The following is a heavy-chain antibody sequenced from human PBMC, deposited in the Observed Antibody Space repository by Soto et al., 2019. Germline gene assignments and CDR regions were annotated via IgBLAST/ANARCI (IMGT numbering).Heavy chain of an antibody. CDR3: ATLASSWGYAFDI. CDR1: GGTFSSYT. V-gene: IGHV1-69*02. Sequence: SVKVSCKASGGTFSSYTISWVRQAPGQGLEWMGRIIPILGIAIYAQKFQGRVTMTEDTSTDTAYMELSSLRSEDTAVYCFATLASSWGYAFDIWAKGQWSPSPQ. CDR2: IIPILGIA. J-gene: IGHJ3*02. D-gene: IGHD3-16*01.